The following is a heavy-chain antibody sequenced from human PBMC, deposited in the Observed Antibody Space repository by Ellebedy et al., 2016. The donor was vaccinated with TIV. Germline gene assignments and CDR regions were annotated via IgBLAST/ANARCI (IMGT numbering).Heavy chain of an antibody. CDR3: ARAQAPTYYYDSSGYWYFDY. CDR2: TYYRSKWYN. D-gene: IGHD3-22*01. V-gene: IGHV6-1*01. Sequence: MPSETLSLTCAISGDSVSSNSAAWNWIRQSPSRGLEWLGRTYYRSKWYNDYAVSVKSRITINPDTSKNQFSLQLNSVTPEETAVYYCARAQAPTYYYDSSGYWYFDYWGQGTLVTVSS. J-gene: IGHJ4*02. CDR1: GDSVSSNSAA.